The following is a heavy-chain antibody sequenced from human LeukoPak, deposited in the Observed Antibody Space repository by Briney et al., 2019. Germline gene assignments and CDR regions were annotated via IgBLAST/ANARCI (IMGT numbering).Heavy chain of an antibody. CDR2: MNPNSGNT. D-gene: IGHD2-2*02. Sequence: ASVKVSCKASGYTFTSYDINWVRQATGQGLAWMGWMNPNSGNTGYAQKFQGRVTMTRNTSISTAYMELSSLRSEDTAVYYCARVNEGYCSSTSCYSYYYYYMDVWGQGSTVTVSS. V-gene: IGHV1-8*01. J-gene: IGHJ6*03. CDR1: GYTFTSYD. CDR3: ARVNEGYCSSTSCYSYYYYYMDV.